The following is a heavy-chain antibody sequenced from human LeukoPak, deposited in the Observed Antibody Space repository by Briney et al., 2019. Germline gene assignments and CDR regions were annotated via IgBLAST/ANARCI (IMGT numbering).Heavy chain of an antibody. V-gene: IGHV1-8*01. J-gene: IGHJ4*02. Sequence: ASVRVSCKATGYTYNGYDINWVRQPTGQELEWMGWMNPNTGDTGYAQKFQGRVTMTRNTSIDTAYMELSGLKSEDTAVYYCTRGSLSGSSRDYWGQGTLVTVSS. CDR1: GYTYNGYD. D-gene: IGHD1-26*01. CDR3: TRGSLSGSSRDY. CDR2: MNPNTGDT.